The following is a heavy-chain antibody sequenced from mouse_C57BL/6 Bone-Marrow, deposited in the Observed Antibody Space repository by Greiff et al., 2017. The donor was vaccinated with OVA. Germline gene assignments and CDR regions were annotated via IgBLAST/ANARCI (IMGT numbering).Heavy chain of an antibody. Sequence: LKQSGAELVRPGASVKLSCTASGFNIKDDYMHWVKQRPEQGLEWIGWIDPENGDTEYASKFQGKATITADTSSNTAYLQLSSLTSEDTAVYYCTTITTVVDYWGQGTTLTVSS. CDR1: GFNIKDDY. CDR2: IDPENGDT. CDR3: TTITTVVDY. V-gene: IGHV14-4*01. J-gene: IGHJ2*01. D-gene: IGHD1-1*01.